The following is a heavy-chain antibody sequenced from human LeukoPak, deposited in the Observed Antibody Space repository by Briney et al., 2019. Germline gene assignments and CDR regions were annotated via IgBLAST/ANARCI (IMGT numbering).Heavy chain of an antibody. Sequence: ASVKVSCRASGYTFTGYYMHWVRQAPGQGLEWMGWINPNSGGTNYAQKFQGRVTMTRDTSISTAYMELSSLRSEDTAVYYCARRTSGYDYVSYLTEDYYYYMDVWGKGTTVTVSS. CDR2: INPNSGGT. CDR3: ARRTSGYDYVSYLTEDYYYYMDV. D-gene: IGHD5-12*01. CDR1: GYTFTGYY. V-gene: IGHV1-2*02. J-gene: IGHJ6*03.